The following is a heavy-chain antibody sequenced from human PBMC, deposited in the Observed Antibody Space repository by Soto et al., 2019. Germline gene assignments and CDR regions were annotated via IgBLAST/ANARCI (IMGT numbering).Heavy chain of an antibody. CDR3: ALLGSGDYSDFDY. CDR2: IRPNDGRT. V-gene: IGHV1-18*01. D-gene: IGHD4-4*01. J-gene: IGHJ4*02. CDR1: GYTFTSYG. Sequence: ASVKVSCKGLGYTFTSYGISWVRQAPGQGLEWMGWIRPNDGRTNYAQKFQDRVTMTRDTSTTTVYMGLRSLGSDDTDVYYCALLGSGDYSDFDYWGQGTLVTVYS.